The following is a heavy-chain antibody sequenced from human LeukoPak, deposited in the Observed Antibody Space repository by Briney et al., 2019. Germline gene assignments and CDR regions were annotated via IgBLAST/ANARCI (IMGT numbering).Heavy chain of an antibody. CDR1: GFTFSSYW. D-gene: IGHD1-26*01. Sequence: GGSLRLSCAASGFTFSSYWMYCVRQAPGKGLVWVSRINTDGSSTSYADSVKGRFSISRDNAKSTLDLQMNSLRADDTAVYYCARQTGATTTGGYYFDHWGQGTLVTVSS. CDR3: ARQTGATTTGGYYFDH. V-gene: IGHV3-74*01. J-gene: IGHJ4*02. CDR2: INTDGSST.